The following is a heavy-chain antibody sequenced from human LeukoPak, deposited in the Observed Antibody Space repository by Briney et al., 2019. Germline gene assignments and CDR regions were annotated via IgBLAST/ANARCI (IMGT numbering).Heavy chain of an antibody. J-gene: IGHJ5*02. CDR1: GGTFSSYA. CDR2: IIPIFGTA. V-gene: IGHV1-69*05. Sequence: SVXXSCKASGGTFSSYAISWVRQAPGQGLEWMGGIIPIFGTANYAQKFQGRVTITTDESTSTAYMELSSLRSEDTAVYYCARDNVPATTNWFDPWGQGTLVTVSS. CDR3: ARDNVPATTNWFDP. D-gene: IGHD2-2*01.